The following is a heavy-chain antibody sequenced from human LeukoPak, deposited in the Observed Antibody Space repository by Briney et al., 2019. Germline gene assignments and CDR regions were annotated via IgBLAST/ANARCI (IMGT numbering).Heavy chain of an antibody. CDR3: ARGDYDILTGYYFGFDY. CDR2: INAGNGNT. Sequence: ASVKVSCKASGYTFTSYAMHWVRQAPGQRLEWMGWINAGNGNTKYSQKFQGRVTITRDTSASTAYMELSSLRSEDTAVYYCARGDYDILTGYYFGFDYWGQGTLVTVSS. CDR1: GYTFTSYA. J-gene: IGHJ4*02. V-gene: IGHV1-3*01. D-gene: IGHD3-9*01.